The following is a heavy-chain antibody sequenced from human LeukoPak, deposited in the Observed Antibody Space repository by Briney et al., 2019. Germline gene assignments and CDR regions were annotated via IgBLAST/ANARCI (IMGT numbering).Heavy chain of an antibody. V-gene: IGHV1-8*02. CDR3: ARGGYYDSSGY. Sequence: ASVKVSCKASGYTFTGYYMHWVRQAPGQGLEWMGWMNPNSGNTGYAQKFQGRVTMTRNTSISTAYMELSSLRPEDTAVYYCARGGYYDSSGYWGQGTLVTVSS. D-gene: IGHD3-22*01. CDR1: GYTFTGYY. J-gene: IGHJ4*02. CDR2: MNPNSGNT.